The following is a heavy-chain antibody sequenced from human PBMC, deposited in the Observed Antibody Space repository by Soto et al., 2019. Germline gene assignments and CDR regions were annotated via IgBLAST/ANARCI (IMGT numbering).Heavy chain of an antibody. CDR2: VYASGGA. Sequence: QVRLQESGSGLVKSSQTLSLTCDVSGGSITAGVFSWVWIRRQHGKRLEFLGSVYASGGAYSNPSCSSRFIVSVDMSKNRFSLRLTSLTAADSAGYYCARGDIVTVPTTGGWFDPWGQGTPVIVSS. CDR1: GGSITAGVFS. J-gene: IGHJ5*02. D-gene: IGHD3-9*01. V-gene: IGHV4-30-2*01. CDR3: ARGDIVTVPTTGGWFDP.